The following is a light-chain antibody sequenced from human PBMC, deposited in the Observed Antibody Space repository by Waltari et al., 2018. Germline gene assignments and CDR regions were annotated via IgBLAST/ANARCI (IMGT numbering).Light chain of an antibody. CDR3: QQYGSSRT. CDR1: QSGSSSY. V-gene: IGKV3-20*01. Sequence: EIVLPQAPGTLSLSSGERATLSCRARQSGSSSYLAWYQQKPGQAPRPRIYGTSSRATGLPDRFSGSGSGTDFTLPISRLEPEDFAVYYCQQYGSSRTFGQGTKVEIK. CDR2: GTS. J-gene: IGKJ1*01.